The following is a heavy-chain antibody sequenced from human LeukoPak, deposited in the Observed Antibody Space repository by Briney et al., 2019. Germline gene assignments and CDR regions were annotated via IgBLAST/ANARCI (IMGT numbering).Heavy chain of an antibody. CDR1: GFTFSSYA. CDR3: AKTVGRVYCSSTSCYTDY. CDR2: ISGSGGST. V-gene: IGHV3-23*01. J-gene: IGHJ4*02. Sequence: RSGGSLRLSCAASGFTFSSYAMSWVRQAPGKGLEWVSAISGSGGSTYYADSVKGRFTISRDNSKNTLYLQMNSLRAEDTAVYYCAKTVGRVYCSSTSCYTDYWGQGTLVTVSS. D-gene: IGHD2-2*02.